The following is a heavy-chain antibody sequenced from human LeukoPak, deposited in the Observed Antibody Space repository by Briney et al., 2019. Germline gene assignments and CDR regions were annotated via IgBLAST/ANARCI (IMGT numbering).Heavy chain of an antibody. CDR3: ARYTAIRDFWSGYYDAFDI. D-gene: IGHD3-3*01. CDR2: ISAYNGNT. Sequence: ASVKVSCKASGYTFTSYGISWVRQAPGQGLEWMGWISAYNGNTNYAQKLQGRVSMTTDTSTSTAYMELRSLRSDDTAVYYCARYTAIRDFWSGYYDAFDIWGQGTMVTVSS. J-gene: IGHJ3*02. CDR1: GYTFTSYG. V-gene: IGHV1-18*01.